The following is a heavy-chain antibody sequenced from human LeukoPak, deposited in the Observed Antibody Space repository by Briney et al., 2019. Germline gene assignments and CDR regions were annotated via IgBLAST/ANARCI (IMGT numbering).Heavy chain of an antibody. D-gene: IGHD6-19*01. Sequence: SATLSLTCAVYGRSITIYYGSWIRHPAGEGREWIGRIYTSESTNYKPSHKSRVTMSGDTSKNQFSLKLSSMTAADTAVYYCARVVSSGWYYFDYWGQGTLVTVSS. CDR2: IYTSEST. J-gene: IGHJ4*02. CDR3: ARVVSSGWYYFDY. CDR1: GRSITIYY. V-gene: IGHV4-59*10.